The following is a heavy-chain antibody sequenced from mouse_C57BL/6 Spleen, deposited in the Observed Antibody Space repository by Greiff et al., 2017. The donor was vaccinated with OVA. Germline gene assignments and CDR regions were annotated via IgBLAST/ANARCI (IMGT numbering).Heavy chain of an antibody. D-gene: IGHD2-1*01. V-gene: IGHV1-54*01. J-gene: IGHJ2*01. CDR3: ARYYYGNSSFDY. Sequence: QVQLKQSGAELVRPGTSVKVSCKASGYAFTNYLIEWVKQRPGQGLEWIGVINPGSGGTNYNEKFKGKATLTADKSSSTAYMQLSSLTSEDSAVYFCARYYYGNSSFDYWGQGTTLTVSS. CDR1: GYAFTNYL. CDR2: INPGSGGT.